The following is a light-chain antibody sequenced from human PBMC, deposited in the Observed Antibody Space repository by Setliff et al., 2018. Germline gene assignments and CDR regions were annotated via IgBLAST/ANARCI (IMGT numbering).Light chain of an antibody. CDR3: SSYTSSSTYV. CDR2: DVS. CDR1: SSDVGGYNY. J-gene: IGLJ1*01. Sequence: QSALAQPASVSGSPGQSITISCTGTSSDVGGYNYVSWYQQHPDKAPKLMISDVSKRPSGVSNRFSGSKSGNTASLTTSGLQAEDEADYYCSSYTSSSTYVFGTGTKVTVL. V-gene: IGLV2-14*01.